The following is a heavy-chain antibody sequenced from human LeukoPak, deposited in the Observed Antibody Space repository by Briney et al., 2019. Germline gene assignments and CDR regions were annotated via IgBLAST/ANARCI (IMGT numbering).Heavy chain of an antibody. V-gene: IGHV4-4*07. J-gene: IGHJ5*02. CDR3: ARSYYYGSRTGIDP. D-gene: IGHD3-10*01. Sequence: SETLSLTCIVSGGSISSYHWSWIRQPAGKGLEWIGHIYTSGNNNYNPSLKSRVTMSVDTSKNQFSLKLSSVSAADTAVYYCARSYYYGSRTGIDPWGQGTLVTVSS. CDR1: GGSISSYH. CDR2: IYTSGNN.